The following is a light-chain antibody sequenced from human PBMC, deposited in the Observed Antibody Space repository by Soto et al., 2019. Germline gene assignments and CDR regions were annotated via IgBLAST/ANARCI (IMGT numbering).Light chain of an antibody. CDR1: SSDVGDYNY. CDR3: SSYTSSTTDV. J-gene: IGLJ1*01. V-gene: IGLV2-14*01. Sequence: QSALTQPASVSGSPGQSITISCTGTSSDVGDYNYVSWYQQYPGKVPKLIIYEVNYRPSGVSDRFSGSKSGNTASLTISGLQAEDEADYYCSSYTSSTTDVFGTGTKLTVL. CDR2: EVN.